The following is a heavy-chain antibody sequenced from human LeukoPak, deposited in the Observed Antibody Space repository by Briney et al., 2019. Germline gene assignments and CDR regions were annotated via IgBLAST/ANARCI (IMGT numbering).Heavy chain of an antibody. CDR1: GGTFNSYT. CDR2: IIPIFGTA. CDR3: ARSSRDGYNLDYFDY. J-gene: IGHJ4*02. V-gene: IGHV1-69*13. D-gene: IGHD5-24*01. Sequence: GATVKVSCKASGGTFNSYTISWVRQAPGQRLEWMGGIIPIFGTANYAQKFQGRVTITADESTSTAYMELSSLRSEDTAVYYCARSSRDGYNLDYFDYWGQGTLVTVSS.